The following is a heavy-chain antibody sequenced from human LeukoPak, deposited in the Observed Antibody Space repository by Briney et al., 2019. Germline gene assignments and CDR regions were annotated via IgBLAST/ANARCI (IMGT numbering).Heavy chain of an antibody. J-gene: IGHJ3*02. V-gene: IGHV3-23*01. D-gene: IGHD6-13*01. CDR3: AKDLPSSTWYLGVFDI. Sequence: GGSLRLSCAASGFTFSNYAMAWVRQAPGKGLEWVSGISDSGGSTYYVGSVKGRFTISRDNSKNTLHLQMNSLRAEDTAVYYCAKDLPSSTWYLGVFDIWGQGTMVTVSS. CDR1: GFTFSNYA. CDR2: ISDSGGST.